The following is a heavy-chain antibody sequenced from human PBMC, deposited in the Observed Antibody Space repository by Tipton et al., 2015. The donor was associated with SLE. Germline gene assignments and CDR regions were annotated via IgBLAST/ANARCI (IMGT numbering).Heavy chain of an antibody. V-gene: IGHV4-61*02. J-gene: IGHJ3*02. CDR1: GVPISSASYY. Sequence: TLPLTCTVSGVPISSASYYWNWIRHPAGKGLEWIGRAYTTGSPYYNPSLESRVAISMDTSKNQFSLKLTAVTAADTAVYYCARTLDALDIWGQGTMVTVSS. CDR2: AYTTGSP. CDR3: ARTLDALDI.